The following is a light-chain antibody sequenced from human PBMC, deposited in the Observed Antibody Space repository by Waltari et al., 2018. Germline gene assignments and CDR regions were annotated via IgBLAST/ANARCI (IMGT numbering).Light chain of an antibody. CDR1: QSVTRA. CDR3: QHYLRLPVT. J-gene: IGKJ1*01. Sequence: EIVLTQSPGTLSLSPGESATLSCRTSQSVTRALAWYQQKPGQAPRLLIYGASNRATGIPDRFMGSGSGTDFSLTISSLEPEDFAVYYCQHYLRLPVTFGQGTKVEVK. V-gene: IGKV3-20*01. CDR2: GAS.